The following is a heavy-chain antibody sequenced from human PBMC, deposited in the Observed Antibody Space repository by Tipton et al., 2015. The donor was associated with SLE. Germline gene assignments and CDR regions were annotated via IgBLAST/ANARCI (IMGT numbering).Heavy chain of an antibody. D-gene: IGHD7-27*01. CDR1: GGSISNNY. CDR3: ARNLWGFHFYYMDV. Sequence: TLSLTCSVSGGSISNNYWMWIRQPPGKGLEWIGYISYGGGTNYNPSLKSRVTISVDTAKNQFSLNLTSVSAAETAVYYCARNLWGFHFYYMDVWGKGTTVTVSS. V-gene: IGHV4-59*12. CDR2: ISYGGGT. J-gene: IGHJ6*03.